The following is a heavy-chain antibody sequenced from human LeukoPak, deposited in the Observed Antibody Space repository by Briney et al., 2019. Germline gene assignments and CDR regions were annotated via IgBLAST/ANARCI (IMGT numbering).Heavy chain of an antibody. V-gene: IGHV4-39*01. D-gene: IGHD5-12*01. CDR3: ARQYSGYLRNWFDP. J-gene: IGHJ5*02. Sequence: ETPSLTCNVSGGSTSSSSYYCGCVRQPPGKGLGWIGSMYYSGSSYYKPSLKKRVTTSADTSKNHFSLKLSSATPTYTAVTYCARQYSGYLRNWFDPWGQGTLVTVSS. CDR1: GGSTSSSSYY. CDR2: MYYSGSS.